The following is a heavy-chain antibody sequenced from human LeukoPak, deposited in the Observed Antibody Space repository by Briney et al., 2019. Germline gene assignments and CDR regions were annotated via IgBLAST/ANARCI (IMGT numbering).Heavy chain of an antibody. D-gene: IGHD6-19*01. J-gene: IGHJ6*02. V-gene: IGHV4-61*02. CDR3: AREDKVAVADPGVHYYYYGLDV. Sequence: PSETLSLTCTVSGGSISSGSYYWSWIRQPAGKGLEWIGRIYTSGSTNYNPSLKSRVTISVDTSKNQFSLKLSSVTAADTAVYYCAREDKVAVADPGVHYYYYGLDVWGQGTTVTVSS. CDR2: IYTSGST. CDR1: GGSISSGSYY.